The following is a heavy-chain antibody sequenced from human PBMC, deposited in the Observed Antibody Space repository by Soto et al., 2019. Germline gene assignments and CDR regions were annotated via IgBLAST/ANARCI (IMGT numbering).Heavy chain of an antibody. CDR3: AKEAGDH. Sequence: QMQLVQSGAEVKERGSSVKISCKTSGGTFNTYALTWVRQAPGQGLEWIGGIIPIFGIKNVAQRFQGRVTMNADASPTTAYMEMTSLRSDDTAVYYCAKEAGDHWGQGTLVTVSS. CDR1: GGTFNTYA. D-gene: IGHD3-10*01. V-gene: IGHV1-69*01. J-gene: IGHJ4*02. CDR2: IIPIFGIK.